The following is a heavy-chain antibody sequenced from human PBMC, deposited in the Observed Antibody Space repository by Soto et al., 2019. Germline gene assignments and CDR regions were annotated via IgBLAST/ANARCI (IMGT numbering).Heavy chain of an antibody. D-gene: IGHD2-2*01. J-gene: IGHJ6*03. V-gene: IGHV4-59*08. CDR2: IYNSGST. CDR3: ARNYQLLKHSYYYYYLDV. CDR1: GGSINSYY. Sequence: ASETLSLTCTVSGGSINSYYWSWIRQPPGKGLEWIGNIYNSGSTYSNPSLKSRVTISVDTSKNQFSLKLSSVTAADTAVYYCARNYQLLKHSYYYYYLDVWGKGTTVTVSS.